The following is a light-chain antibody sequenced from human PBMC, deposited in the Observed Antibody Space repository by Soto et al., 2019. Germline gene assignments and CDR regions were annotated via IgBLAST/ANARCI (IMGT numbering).Light chain of an antibody. J-gene: IGLJ1*01. CDR1: SSDVGGYNY. CDR2: DVS. CDR3: SSYTTSDSYF. V-gene: IGLV2-14*03. Sequence: QSALTQPASVSGSPGQSITISCTGSSSDVGGYNYVSWYQQYPGKAPILMVYDVSHRPSGVSYRFSGSKSGNTASLTISGLQPEDEADYYCSSYTTSDSYFFGTGTKVTVL.